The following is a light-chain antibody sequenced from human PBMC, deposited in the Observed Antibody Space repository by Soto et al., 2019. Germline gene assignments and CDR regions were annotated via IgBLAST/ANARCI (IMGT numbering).Light chain of an antibody. CDR1: RSISDW. J-gene: IGKJ1*01. CDR2: DAS. Sequence: EIQMTQSPSTLSASVGDRVTITCRASRSISDWLAWYQQKPGKAPELLIFDASSLKSGVPSRFSGSGSGTEFTLTISRLQPDDVATYYCLQYSSHSWTFGQGTKVDIK. CDR3: LQYSSHSWT. V-gene: IGKV1-5*01.